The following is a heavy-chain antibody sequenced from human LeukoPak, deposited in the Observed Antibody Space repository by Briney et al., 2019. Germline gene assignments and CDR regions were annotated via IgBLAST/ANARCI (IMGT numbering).Heavy chain of an antibody. Sequence: ASVKVSCKASGYTFTGYYMHWVRQAPGQGLEWMGWINPNSGGTNYAQKFQGWVTMTRDTSISTAYMELSRLRSDDTAVYYCARDRSNMVRGVIENFDYWGQGTLVTVSS. D-gene: IGHD3-10*01. CDR3: ARDRSNMVRGVIENFDY. V-gene: IGHV1-2*04. CDR1: GYTFTGYY. CDR2: INPNSGGT. J-gene: IGHJ4*02.